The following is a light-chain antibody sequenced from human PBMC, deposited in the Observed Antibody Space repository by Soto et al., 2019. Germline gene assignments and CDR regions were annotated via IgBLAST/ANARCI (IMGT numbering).Light chain of an antibody. V-gene: IGKV1-39*01. J-gene: IGKJ2*02. CDR1: QSISTY. Sequence: DIQMTQSPSSLSASVGDRVTITCRASQSISTYLNWYQQKVGKAPKLLIYAASSLQRGVPSRFSGSGSATDFTLTISSLQPEDFANYYCQQSYSTPRTFGQGTKLEIK. CDR2: AAS. CDR3: QQSYSTPRT.